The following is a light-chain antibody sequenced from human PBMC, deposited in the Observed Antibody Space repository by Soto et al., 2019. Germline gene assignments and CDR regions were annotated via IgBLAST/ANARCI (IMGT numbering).Light chain of an antibody. CDR1: SSDVGDYKY. J-gene: IGLJ2*01. CDR2: DVS. CDR3: SSYTTSSTLVV. Sequence: QSALTQPASVSGSPGQSITISSTGTSSDVGDYKYVSWYQQHPGKAPKLMIYDVSDRPSGVSNRFSGSKSGNTASLTISGLQAEDEADYYCSSYTTSSTLVVFGGGTKLTVL. V-gene: IGLV2-14*01.